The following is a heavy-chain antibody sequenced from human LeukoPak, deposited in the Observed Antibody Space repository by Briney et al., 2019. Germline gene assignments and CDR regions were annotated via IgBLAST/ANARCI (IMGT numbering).Heavy chain of an antibody. V-gene: IGHV3-23*01. CDR1: GFTFSSYD. CDR2: INSDGAYT. CDR3: AKAAKGDIAAAGIWTPWDYYYMDV. D-gene: IGHD6-13*01. Sequence: QPGGTLRLSCAASGFTFSSYDMTWVRQAPGKGLEWVSTINSDGAYTFYADSVRGRFTISRDNSKNTLYLQMNSLRAEDTAVYYCAKAAKGDIAAAGIWTPWDYYYMDVWGKGTTVTVSS. J-gene: IGHJ6*03.